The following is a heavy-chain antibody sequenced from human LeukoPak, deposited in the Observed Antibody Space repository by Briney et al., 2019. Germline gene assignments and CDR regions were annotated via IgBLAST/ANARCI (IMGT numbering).Heavy chain of an antibody. CDR2: ISGSRGVT. Sequence: GGSLRLSCAASGFSFSDYAMSWVRQAPGKGLEWVSAISGSRGVTYHAESVKGRFTISRDNSKNTLYLQMNSLRAEDTAVYYCARDMGHYGWGQGTLVTVSS. V-gene: IGHV3-23*01. J-gene: IGHJ4*02. CDR1: GFSFSDYA. D-gene: IGHD4-17*01. CDR3: ARDMGHYG.